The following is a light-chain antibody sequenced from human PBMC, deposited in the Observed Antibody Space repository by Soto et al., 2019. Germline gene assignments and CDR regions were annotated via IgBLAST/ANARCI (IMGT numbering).Light chain of an antibody. Sequence: DVVMTQSPLSLPVTLGQPASISCRSSQSLVHSDGNTHLNWFQQRPGQSPRRLICKVSNRDSVVPDQFSGTASGTDFTLDISRVEAEDVGVYYCMQGTHWPYTFGQGTKLEIK. J-gene: IGKJ2*01. V-gene: IGKV2-30*02. CDR3: MQGTHWPYT. CDR2: KVS. CDR1: QSLVHSDGNTH.